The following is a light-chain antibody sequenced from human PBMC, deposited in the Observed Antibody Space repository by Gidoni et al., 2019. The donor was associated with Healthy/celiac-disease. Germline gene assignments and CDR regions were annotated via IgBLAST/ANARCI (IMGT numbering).Light chain of an antibody. J-gene: IGLJ3*02. CDR3: QVWDTTTDRMV. V-gene: IGLV3-21*02. Sequence: SYVLTQPPSVSLAPGQTATIACGGDHLGDESVNWYQQKSGQAPVLVVYEDRGRPPGIPERFSGSLSANTATLTISRVEVGDAADYYCQVWDTTTDRMVFGGGTKLTVL. CDR2: EDR. CDR1: HLGDES.